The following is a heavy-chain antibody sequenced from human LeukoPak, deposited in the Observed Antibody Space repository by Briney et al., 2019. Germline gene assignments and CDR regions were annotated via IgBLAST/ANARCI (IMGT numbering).Heavy chain of an antibody. CDR2: ISSSGSTI. D-gene: IGHD2-2*01. CDR3: ARDSNRVVPAWFDY. Sequence: PGGSLRLSCAASGFTFSSYEMNWVRQAPGKGLEWVSYISSSGSTIYYADSVKGRFTISRDNAKNSLYLQMNSLRAEDTAVYYCARDSNRVVPAWFDYWGQGTLVTVSS. V-gene: IGHV3-48*03. J-gene: IGHJ4*02. CDR1: GFTFSSYE.